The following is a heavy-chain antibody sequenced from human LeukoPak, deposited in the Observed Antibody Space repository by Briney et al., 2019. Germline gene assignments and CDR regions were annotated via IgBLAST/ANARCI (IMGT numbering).Heavy chain of an antibody. CDR2: IIPIFGTA. CDR3: ARLRNYYGSGSYYNVDAFDI. Sequence: SVKVSCKASGGTFSSYAISWVRQAPGQGLEWMGGIIPIFGTANYAQKFQGRVTITADESTSTAYMEPSSLRSEDTAVYYCARLRNYYGSGSYYNVDAFDIWGQGTMVTVSS. J-gene: IGHJ3*02. CDR1: GGTFSSYA. V-gene: IGHV1-69*01. D-gene: IGHD3-10*01.